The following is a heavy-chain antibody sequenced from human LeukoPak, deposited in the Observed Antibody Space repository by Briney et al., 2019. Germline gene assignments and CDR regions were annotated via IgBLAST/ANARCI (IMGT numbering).Heavy chain of an antibody. V-gene: IGHV3-48*03. D-gene: IGHD2-2*01. CDR2: ISSSGSII. J-gene: IGHJ4*02. Sequence: GGSLRLSCAVSGFTFSSYEMNWVRQAPGKGLEWVSYISSSGSIIYYADSVKGRFTISRDNAKNSLYLQMNSLREEDTAVYYCARGYCSSTSCHVARHFEYWGQGTLVTVSS. CDR1: GFTFSSYE. CDR3: ARGYCSSTSCHVARHFEY.